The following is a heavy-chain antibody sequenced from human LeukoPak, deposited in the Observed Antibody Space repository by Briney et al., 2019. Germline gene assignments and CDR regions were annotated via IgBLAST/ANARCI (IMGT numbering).Heavy chain of an antibody. J-gene: IGHJ6*02. CDR3: ARLDGYNLYYYYYGMDV. CDR1: GGSISSSSYY. CDR2: IYYSGST. Sequence: PSETLSLTCTVSGGSISSSSYYWGWIRQPPGKGLEWIGSIYYSGSTYYNPSLKSRVTISVDTSKNQFSLKLSSVTAADTAAYYCARLDGYNLYYYYYGMDVWGQGTTVTVSS. D-gene: IGHD5-24*01. V-gene: IGHV4-39*01.